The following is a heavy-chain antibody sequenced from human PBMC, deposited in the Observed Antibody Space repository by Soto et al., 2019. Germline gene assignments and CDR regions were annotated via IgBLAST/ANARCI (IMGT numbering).Heavy chain of an antibody. Sequence: QVQLVQSGAEVKKPGSSVKVSCKASGGTFSSYAISWVRQAPGQGLEWMGGIIPIFGTANYAHKFQGRVTITADESTSTAYMELSSLRSEDTAVYYCARVPLDTAIVTLGFDLWGRGTLVTVSS. CDR1: GGTFSSYA. J-gene: IGHJ2*01. CDR3: ARVPLDTAIVTLGFDL. CDR2: IIPIFGTA. V-gene: IGHV1-69*01. D-gene: IGHD5-18*01.